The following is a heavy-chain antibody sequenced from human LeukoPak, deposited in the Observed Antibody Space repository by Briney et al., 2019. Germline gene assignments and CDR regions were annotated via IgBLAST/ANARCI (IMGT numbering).Heavy chain of an antibody. D-gene: IGHD6-13*01. J-gene: IGHJ4*02. CDR1: GYTFTGYY. V-gene: IGHV1-2*02. CDR3: ARVSVPGIAAAGT. Sequence: ASVKVSCKASGYTFTGYYMHWVRQAPGQGLEWMGWINPKSGDTNYAQKFQGRVTMTRDTSISTAYMELSRLRSDDTAVYYCARVSVPGIAAAGTWGQGTLVTVSS. CDR2: INPKSGDT.